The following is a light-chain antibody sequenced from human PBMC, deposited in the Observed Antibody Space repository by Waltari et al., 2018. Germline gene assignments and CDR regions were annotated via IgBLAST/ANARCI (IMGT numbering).Light chain of an antibody. CDR3: SSYTTSSTWV. J-gene: IGLJ3*02. CDR2: NVS. V-gene: IGLV2-14*03. Sequence: QSALTQPASVSGSPGQSITISCNGTSSDIGNYNYVSWYQQYPGKAPKLMIDNVSDRPSGISHRFSGSKSGNTASLTISGLQAADEADYYCSSYTTSSTWVFGGGTKLTVL. CDR1: SSDIGNYNY.